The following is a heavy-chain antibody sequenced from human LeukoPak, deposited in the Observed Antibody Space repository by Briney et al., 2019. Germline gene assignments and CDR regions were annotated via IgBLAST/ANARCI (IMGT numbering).Heavy chain of an antibody. CDR1: GYTFTGYY. D-gene: IGHD1-26*01. CDR2: INPNSGGT. J-gene: IGHJ4*02. V-gene: IGHV1-2*02. CDR3: ARGATTGDFDY. Sequence: ASVKVSCKASGYTFTGYYMHWVRQAPGQGLEWMGWINPNSGGTNCAQKFQGRVTMTRDTSISTAYMELSRLRSDDTAVYYCARGATTGDFDYWGQGTLVPVSS.